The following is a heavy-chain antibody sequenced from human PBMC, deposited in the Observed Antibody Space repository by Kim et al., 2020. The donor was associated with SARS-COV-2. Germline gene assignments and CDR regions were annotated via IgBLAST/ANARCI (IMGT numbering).Heavy chain of an antibody. D-gene: IGHD3-9*01. Sequence: GGSLRLSCEASGFSFSDHYMSWIRQAPGKGLEWVSYISIGGYTNYADSVMGRFTISRDNAKNPLYLEMNSLRVDDTAVYYCAKIWDLRYFDSWGQGTLVTVSS. V-gene: IGHV3-11*03. CDR3: AKIWDLRYFDS. J-gene: IGHJ4*02. CDR2: ISIGGYT. CDR1: GFSFSDHY.